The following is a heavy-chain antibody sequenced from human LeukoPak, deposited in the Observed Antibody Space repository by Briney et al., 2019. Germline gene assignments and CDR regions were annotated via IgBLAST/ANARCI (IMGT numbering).Heavy chain of an antibody. CDR1: GFSLTGYY. Sequence: ASVKVSCKASGFSLTGYYMHWVRQAPGQGLEWMGWINPNNGGTNYAQKFQARVTMTTDTSISTAYMDLRRLSSDDTAVYYCAREVGSMDVWGQGTTATVSS. CDR2: INPNNGGT. CDR3: AREVGSMDV. D-gene: IGHD7-27*01. V-gene: IGHV1-2*02. J-gene: IGHJ6*02.